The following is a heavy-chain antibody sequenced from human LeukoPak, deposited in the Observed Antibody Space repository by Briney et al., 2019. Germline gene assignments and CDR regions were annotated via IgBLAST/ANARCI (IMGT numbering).Heavy chain of an antibody. V-gene: IGHV3-7*01. Sequence: PGGSLRLSCAASGFTFSSYAMHWVRQAPGKGLEWVANIKQDGSEKYYVDSVKGRFTISRDNAKSSLYLQMNSLRAEDTAVYYCARDRALYDRSGFYYTEDDYWGQGTLVTVSS. J-gene: IGHJ4*02. D-gene: IGHD3-22*01. CDR2: IKQDGSEK. CDR3: ARDRALYDRSGFYYTEDDY. CDR1: GFTFSSYA.